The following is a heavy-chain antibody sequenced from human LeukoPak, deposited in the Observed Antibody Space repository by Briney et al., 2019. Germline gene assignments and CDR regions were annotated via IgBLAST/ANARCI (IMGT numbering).Heavy chain of an antibody. V-gene: IGHV3-7*03. Sequence: GGSLRLSCAASGFTFSNAWMNWVRQAPGKGLEWVANIKQDGSEKYYVDSVKGRFTISRDNAKNSLYLQMNSLRAEDTAVYYCARETYDSSGYKPLDYWGQGTLVTVSS. J-gene: IGHJ4*02. CDR3: ARETYDSSGYKPLDY. D-gene: IGHD3-22*01. CDR2: IKQDGSEK. CDR1: GFTFSNAW.